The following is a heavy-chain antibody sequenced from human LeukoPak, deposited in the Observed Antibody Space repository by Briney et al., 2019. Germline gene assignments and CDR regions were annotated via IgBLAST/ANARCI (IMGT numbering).Heavy chain of an antibody. Sequence: GASVKVSCKASGYTFTSYGISWVRQAPGQGLEWMGWISAYNGNTNYAQKLQGRVTMITDTSTSTAYMELRSLRSDDTAVYYCARDLSITMVRGVNYYYYYYYYMDVWGKGTTVTVSS. CDR2: ISAYNGNT. V-gene: IGHV1-18*01. D-gene: IGHD3-10*01. CDR1: GYTFTSYG. CDR3: ARDLSITMVRGVNYYYYYYYYMDV. J-gene: IGHJ6*03.